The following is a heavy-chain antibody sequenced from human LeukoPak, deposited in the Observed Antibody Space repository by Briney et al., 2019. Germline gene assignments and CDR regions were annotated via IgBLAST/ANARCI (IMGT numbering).Heavy chain of an antibody. CDR1: GGTFSSYA. CDR3: ARGGGPYCSGGSCYNWFDP. V-gene: IGHV1-69*05. J-gene: IGHJ5*02. Sequence: ASVKVSCKASGGTFSSYAISWVRQAPGQGLEWMGGIIPIFGTANYAQKFQGRVTITTDESTSTAYMELSSPRSEDTAVYYCARGGGPYCSGGSCYNWFDPWGQGTLVTVSS. D-gene: IGHD2-15*01. CDR2: IIPIFGTA.